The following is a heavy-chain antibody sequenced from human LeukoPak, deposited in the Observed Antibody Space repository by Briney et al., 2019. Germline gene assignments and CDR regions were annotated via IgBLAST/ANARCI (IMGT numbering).Heavy chain of an antibody. CDR1: GGSISSSSYY. V-gene: IGHV4-39*07. J-gene: IGHJ4*02. CDR2: IYYSGST. D-gene: IGHD5-12*01. CDR3: ARDRGGYDYGAEPNNDY. Sequence: PSETLSLTCTVSGGSISSSSYYWGWIRQPPGKGLERIGSIYYSGSTYYNPSLKSRVTISVDTSKNQFSLKLSSVTAADTAVYYCARDRGGYDYGAEPNNDYWGQGTLVTVSS.